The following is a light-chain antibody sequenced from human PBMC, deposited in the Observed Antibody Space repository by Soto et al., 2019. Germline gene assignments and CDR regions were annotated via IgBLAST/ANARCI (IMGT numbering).Light chain of an antibody. Sequence: QSVLTQSPSASASLGASVKLTCTLSSGHSNYAIAWHQQQPEKGPRYLMKLNSDGSHSKGDGIPDRFSGSSSGAERYLTISSHQSEDEADYYCQTWGTGVVFGGGTKLTVL. CDR2: LNSDGSH. CDR1: SGHSNYA. V-gene: IGLV4-69*01. CDR3: QTWGTGVV. J-gene: IGLJ2*01.